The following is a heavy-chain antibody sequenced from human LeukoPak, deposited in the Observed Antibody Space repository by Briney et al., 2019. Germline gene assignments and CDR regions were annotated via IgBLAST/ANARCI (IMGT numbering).Heavy chain of an antibody. CDR2: IYYSGST. V-gene: IGHV4-31*03. CDR1: GGSISSGGYY. D-gene: IGHD3-3*01. J-gene: IGHJ6*02. Sequence: PLETLSLTCTVSGGSISSGGYYWSWIRQHPGKGLEWIGYIYYSGSTYYNPSLKSRVTISVDTSKNQFSLKLSSVTAADTAVYYCARAGDYDFWSGYYYYYYGMDVWGQGTTVTVSS. CDR3: ARAGDYDFWSGYYYYYYGMDV.